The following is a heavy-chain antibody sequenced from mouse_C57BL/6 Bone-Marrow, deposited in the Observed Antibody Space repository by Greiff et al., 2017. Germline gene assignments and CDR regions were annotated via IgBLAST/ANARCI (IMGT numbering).Heavy chain of an antibody. D-gene: IGHD1-1*02. CDR2: IDPETGGT. J-gene: IGHJ2*01. Sequence: VQGVESGAELVRPGASVTLSCKASGYTFTDYEMHWVKQTPVHGLEWIGAIDPETGGTAYNQKFKGKAILTADKSSSTAYMELRSLTSEDSAVYYCTRGWFHDYWGQGTTLTVSS. V-gene: IGHV1-15*01. CDR1: GYTFTDYE. CDR3: TRGWFHDY.